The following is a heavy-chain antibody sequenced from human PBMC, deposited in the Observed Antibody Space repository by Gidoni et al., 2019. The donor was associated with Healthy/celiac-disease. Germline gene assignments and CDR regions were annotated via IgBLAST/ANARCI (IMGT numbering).Heavy chain of an antibody. J-gene: IGHJ4*02. D-gene: IGHD1-26*01. CDR3: ARGGPSGDYFDY. CDR1: GGTFSNYP. CDR2: IIPIFGTA. Sequence: QVQLVQSGAEVKKPGSSVTVSCKASGGTFSNYPISWVRQAPGQGLRWMGGIIPIFGTANYAQKFQGRVTITADESTSTAYMELSSLRSEDTAVYYWARGGPSGDYFDYWGQGTLVTVSS. V-gene: IGHV1-69*01.